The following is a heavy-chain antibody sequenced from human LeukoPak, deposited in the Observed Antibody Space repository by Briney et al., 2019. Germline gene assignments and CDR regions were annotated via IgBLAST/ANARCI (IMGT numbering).Heavy chain of an antibody. CDR2: IYPGDSDT. D-gene: IGHD2-2*01. CDR1: GYSFTSYW. Sequence: GESLKISCKGSGYSFTSYWIGWVRQMPGKGLELMGIIYPGDSDTRYSPSFQGQVTISADKSINTAYLQWSSLKASDTAIYYCVRRDITSRYVVWFDPWGQGTAVTVSS. V-gene: IGHV5-51*01. CDR3: VRRDITSRYVVWFDP. J-gene: IGHJ5*02.